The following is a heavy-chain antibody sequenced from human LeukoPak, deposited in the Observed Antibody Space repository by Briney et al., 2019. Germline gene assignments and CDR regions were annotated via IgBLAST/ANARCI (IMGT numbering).Heavy chain of an antibody. Sequence: SETLSLTCTVSGGSISSGGYYWSWLRQHPGKGLVWIGYIYYSGSTYYNPSLKSRVTISVDTSKNQFSLKLSSVTAADTAVYYCARSSGSYQRGDFDYWGQGTLVTVSS. CDR2: IYYSGST. D-gene: IGHD1-26*01. CDR3: ARSSGSYQRGDFDY. CDR1: GGSISSGGYY. J-gene: IGHJ4*02. V-gene: IGHV4-31*03.